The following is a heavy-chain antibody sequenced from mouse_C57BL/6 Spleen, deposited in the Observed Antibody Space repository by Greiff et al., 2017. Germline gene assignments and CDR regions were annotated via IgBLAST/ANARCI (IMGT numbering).Heavy chain of an antibody. D-gene: IGHD2-3*01. CDR2: INPNNGGT. V-gene: IGHV1-18*01. Sequence: EVQLQQSGPELVKPGASVKIPCKASGYTFTDYNMDWVKQSHGKSLEWIGDINPNNGGTIYNQKFKGKATLTVDKSSSTGYMELRSLTSEDTAVYYCASRIYDGYYNYYAMDYWGQGTSVTVSS. J-gene: IGHJ4*01. CDR1: GYTFTDYN. CDR3: ASRIYDGYYNYYAMDY.